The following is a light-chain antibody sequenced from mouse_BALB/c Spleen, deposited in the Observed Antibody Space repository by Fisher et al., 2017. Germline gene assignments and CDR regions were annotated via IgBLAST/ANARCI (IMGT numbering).Light chain of an antibody. J-gene: IGKJ1*01. CDR1: SSVSSSY. Sequence: IVITQSPAIMSASPGERVTMTCSASSSVSSSYLYWYQQKSGSSPKLWIYSISNLASGVPARFSGSGSGTSYSLTISSMEAEDAATYYCHQRSSTWTFGGGTKLEIK. CDR3: HQRSSTWT. CDR2: SIS. V-gene: IGKV4-79*01.